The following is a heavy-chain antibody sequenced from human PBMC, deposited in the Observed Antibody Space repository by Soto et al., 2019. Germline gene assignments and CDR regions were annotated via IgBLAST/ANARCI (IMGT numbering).Heavy chain of an antibody. Sequence: EVQLVESGGGLVKPGGSLSLSCAASGFTFTKAWMNWVRQAPGQGLEWVGRIKTKTGGGTTDYAAPVKGRFTISRDVSKQTVSLQMNSIQIEDTAVYYCTTDGAVAELPSVAYWGQGILVAVSS. J-gene: IGHJ4*02. CDR1: GFTFTKAW. CDR3: TTDGAVAELPSVAY. V-gene: IGHV3-15*07. CDR2: IKTKTGGGTT. D-gene: IGHD6-19*01.